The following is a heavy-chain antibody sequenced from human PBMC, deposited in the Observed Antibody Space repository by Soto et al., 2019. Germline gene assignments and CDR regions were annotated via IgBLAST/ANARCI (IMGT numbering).Heavy chain of an antibody. J-gene: IGHJ4*02. V-gene: IGHV1-8*01. CDR2: MNPNNGNT. CDR1: AYTFTSYD. Sequence: GASVKVSCKAAAYTFTSYDINWVRQATGQDFEWMGWMNPNNGNTAYAQKFQGRVTMTEDTSIDTAYMELNSLRSEDTAVYYCGTDFGLRGALGRWGQGTLVTVSS. CDR3: GTDFGLRGALGR. D-gene: IGHD2-15*01.